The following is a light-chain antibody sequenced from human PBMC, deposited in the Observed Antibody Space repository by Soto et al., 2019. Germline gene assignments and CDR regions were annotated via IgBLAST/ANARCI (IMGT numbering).Light chain of an antibody. V-gene: IGKV1-5*01. CDR2: DAS. CDR3: QQYHDYWT. J-gene: IGKJ1*01. Sequence: DIPMTQSPSTLSASVGDRVTITCRASQRISSWLAWYQQKPGKAPKLLIYDASNLESGVPSRFSGSESGTEFTLTISSLQPDDFATYYCQQYHDYWTFGQGTKVEMK. CDR1: QRISSW.